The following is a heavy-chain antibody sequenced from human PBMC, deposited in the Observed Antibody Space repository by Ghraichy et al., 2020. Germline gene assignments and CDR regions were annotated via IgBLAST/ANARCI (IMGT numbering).Heavy chain of an antibody. CDR3: AKDPRKYSTGWSAYFEN. Sequence: GGSLRLSCAASGITFGTYAMHWVRQAPGKGLEWVAVISYDGRDKYYIDSVKGRFTISRDNSRNTLYLQMNSLRTEDTAVDHCAKDPRKYSTGWSAYFENWGQGTLVTVSS. CDR1: GITFGTYA. D-gene: IGHD6-19*01. CDR2: ISYDGRDK. V-gene: IGHV3-30*04. J-gene: IGHJ4*02.